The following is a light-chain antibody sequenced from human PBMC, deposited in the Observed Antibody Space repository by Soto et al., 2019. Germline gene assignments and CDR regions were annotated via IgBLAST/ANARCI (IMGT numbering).Light chain of an antibody. Sequence: QMTQSPSTLSASVGDRVTIACRASQSISGWLAWYQQRPGKAPKLMIYDASNLQRGVPSRFSGSGSGTEFTLTITSLQPEDFATYYCQQYNDYSGMFGQGTKVDIK. J-gene: IGKJ1*01. V-gene: IGKV1-5*01. CDR1: QSISGW. CDR2: DAS. CDR3: QQYNDYSGM.